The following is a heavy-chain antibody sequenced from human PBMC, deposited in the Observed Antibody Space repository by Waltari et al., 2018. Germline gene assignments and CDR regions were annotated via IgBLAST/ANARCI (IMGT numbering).Heavy chain of an antibody. Sequence: QVVLLESGPGLVQPSETLSLTCTASGDSISRYYWGSVRQPAEKTLEWIGRIYRGGTTHYNPSLKSRVTLSVDMSQNQVSLRLTSVTAADTAMYYCVRDGGRLYGPENFHGIDSWGQGTLVTVSS. CDR2: IYRGGTT. CDR1: GDSISRYY. J-gene: IGHJ4*02. CDR3: VRDGGRLYGPENFHGIDS. V-gene: IGHV4-4*07. D-gene: IGHD3-10*01.